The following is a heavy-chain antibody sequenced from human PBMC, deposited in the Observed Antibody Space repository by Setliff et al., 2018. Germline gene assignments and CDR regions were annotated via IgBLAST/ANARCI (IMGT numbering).Heavy chain of an antibody. CDR3: ARQVSWFDP. Sequence: PSETLSLTCAVSGGSINSSNWWSWVRQPPGKGLEWIGEIYHSGSTNHNPSLKSRVTISVDTSKNQFSLKLSSVTAADTAVYYCARQVSWFDPWGQGTLVTVSS. CDR1: GGSINSSNW. J-gene: IGHJ5*02. CDR2: IYHSGST. V-gene: IGHV4-4*02.